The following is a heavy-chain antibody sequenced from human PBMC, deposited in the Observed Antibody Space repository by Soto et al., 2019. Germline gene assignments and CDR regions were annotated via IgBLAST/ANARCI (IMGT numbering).Heavy chain of an antibody. Sequence: GGSLILSCAASGFTFSSYGMHWVRQAPGKGLEWVAVIWYDGSNKYYADSVKGRFTISRDNSKNTLYLQMNSLRAEDTAVYYCARDGRYSSRYYYGMDVWGQGTTVTVSS. CDR2: IWYDGSNK. J-gene: IGHJ6*02. CDR3: ARDGRYSSRYYYGMDV. D-gene: IGHD6-19*01. CDR1: GFTFSSYG. V-gene: IGHV3-33*01.